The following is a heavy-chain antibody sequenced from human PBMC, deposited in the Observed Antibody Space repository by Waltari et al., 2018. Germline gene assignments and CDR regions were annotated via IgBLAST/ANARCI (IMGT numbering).Heavy chain of an antibody. V-gene: IGHV4-59*01. CDR3: ARARNVYGGVEY. J-gene: IGHJ4*02. CDR2: IYYSGST. D-gene: IGHD3-16*01. Sequence: QVQLQESGPGLVKPSETLSLTCIVSGGSTSSYWWTWIRQPPGKGLEWIGYIYYSGSTNHNPSLKSRVTISIDTSKNQFSRRLTSVTAADTAVYYCARARNVYGGVEYWGRGTLVTVSS. CDR1: GGSTSSYW.